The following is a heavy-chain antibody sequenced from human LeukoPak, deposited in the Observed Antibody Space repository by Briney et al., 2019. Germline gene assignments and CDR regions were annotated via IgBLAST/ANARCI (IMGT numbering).Heavy chain of an antibody. V-gene: IGHV4-59*01. CDR2: IYYSGST. CDR1: GGSISSYY. Sequence: SETLSLTCTVSGGSISSYYWSWIRQPPGKGLEWIGYIYYSGSTNYNLSLKSRVTISVDTSKNQFSLKLSSVTAADTAVYYCAREASPAEGYGMDVWGKGTTVTVSS. CDR3: AREASPAEGYGMDV. D-gene: IGHD5-12*01. J-gene: IGHJ6*04.